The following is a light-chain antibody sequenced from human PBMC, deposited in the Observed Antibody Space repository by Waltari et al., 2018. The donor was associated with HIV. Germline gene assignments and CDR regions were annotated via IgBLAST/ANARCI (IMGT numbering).Light chain of an antibody. CDR1: ALPTQY. Sequence: YELTQPPSVSVSPGQTAAITCSGDALPTQYSFWYQQRQGQAPVMVIFKDTQRASGTTVTLTISGVQTEDEADYYCQSVDAGGTQVVFGGGTKLSVL. V-gene: IGLV3-25*03. CDR2: KDT. CDR3: QSVDAGGTQVV. J-gene: IGLJ2*01.